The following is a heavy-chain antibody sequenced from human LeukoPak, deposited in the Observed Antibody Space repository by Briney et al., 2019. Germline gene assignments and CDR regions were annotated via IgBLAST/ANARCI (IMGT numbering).Heavy chain of an antibody. CDR3: AREGGFCFGETCRYFDY. CDR2: INSNSYI. J-gene: IGHJ4*02. Sequence: GGSLRLSCAASGFTFSTFSMNWVRQAPGKGLEWVASINSNSYIYYADSVKGRFTISRDNAKNSLCLQMNSLGAEDTAVYYCAREGGFCFGETCRYFDYWGQGTLVTVSS. D-gene: IGHD2-15*01. CDR1: GFTFSTFS. V-gene: IGHV3-21*01.